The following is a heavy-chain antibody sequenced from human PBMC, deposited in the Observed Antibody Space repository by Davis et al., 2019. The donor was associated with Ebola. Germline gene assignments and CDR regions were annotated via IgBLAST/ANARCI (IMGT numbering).Heavy chain of an antibody. V-gene: IGHV3-23*01. CDR2: ISVRSIT. CDR1: GFILSSYA. CDR3: AKVHPPTTVTTGWLDP. J-gene: IGHJ5*02. Sequence: PGGSLRLSCAVSGFILSSYAMSWVRQAPGKGLEWVSSISVRSITYHADSVKGRFTISRDNSKNTLYLQRNSLRAEDTAVYYCAKVHPPTTVTTGWLDPWGQGTLVTVSS. D-gene: IGHD4-17*01.